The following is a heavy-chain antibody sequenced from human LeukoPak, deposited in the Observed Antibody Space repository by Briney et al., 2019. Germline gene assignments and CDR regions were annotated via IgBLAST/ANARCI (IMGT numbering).Heavy chain of an antibody. D-gene: IGHD6-19*01. CDR3: ARDLRGWFYFDY. CDR2: LSSSSSYI. CDR1: GFTFSSYS. V-gene: IGHV3-21*01. Sequence: GGSLRLSCAASGFTFSSYSMNWVRQAPGRGLEWVSSLSSSSSYIYYADSVKGRFTISRDNAKNSLYLQMNSLRAEDTAVYYCARDLRGWFYFDYWGQGTLVTVSS. J-gene: IGHJ4*02.